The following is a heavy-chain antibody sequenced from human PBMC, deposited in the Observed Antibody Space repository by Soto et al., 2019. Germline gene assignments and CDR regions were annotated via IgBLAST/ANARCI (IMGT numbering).Heavy chain of an antibody. V-gene: IGHV3-33*06. Sequence: GALRLSCAASGFTFSSYGMHWVRQAPGKGLEWVAVIWYDGSNKYYADSVKGRFTISRDNSKNTLYLQMNSLRAEDTAVYYCAKLFGGIAAAGRNGIGMDVWGQGTTVTVSS. CDR1: GFTFSSYG. D-gene: IGHD6-13*01. CDR2: IWYDGSNK. J-gene: IGHJ6*02. CDR3: AKLFGGIAAAGRNGIGMDV.